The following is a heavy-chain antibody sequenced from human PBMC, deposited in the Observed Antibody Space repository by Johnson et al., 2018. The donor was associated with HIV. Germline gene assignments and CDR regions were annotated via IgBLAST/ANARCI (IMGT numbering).Heavy chain of an antibody. CDR1: GFTFSSYA. J-gene: IGHJ3*02. D-gene: IGHD6-19*01. V-gene: IGHV3-30-3*01. CDR3: ARTTYSSPGAFDI. Sequence: VQLVESGGGVVQPGRSLSLSCAASGFTFSSYAMYWVRQAPGKGLEWVAFISYDGSNKYYADSVKGRFTIYRDNSKNTLYLQMNSLRAEDTAVYYCARTTYSSPGAFDIWGQGTMVTVSS. CDR2: ISYDGSNK.